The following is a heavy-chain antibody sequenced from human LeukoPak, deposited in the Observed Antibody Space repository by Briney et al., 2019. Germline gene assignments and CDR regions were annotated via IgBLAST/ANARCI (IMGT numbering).Heavy chain of an antibody. D-gene: IGHD1/OR15-1a*01. CDR2: IYTSGST. J-gene: IGHJ3*02. CDR1: GGSISSYY. Sequence: SETLSLTCTVSGGSISSYYWSWLRQPAGKGLEWIGRIYTSGSTNYNPSLKSRVTMSVDTSKNQFSLKLSSVTAADTAVYYCARDLEQLGRAFDIWGQGTMATVSS. V-gene: IGHV4-4*07. CDR3: ARDLEQLGRAFDI.